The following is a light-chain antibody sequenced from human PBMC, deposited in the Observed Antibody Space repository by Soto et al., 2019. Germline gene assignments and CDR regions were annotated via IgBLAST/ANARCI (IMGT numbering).Light chain of an antibody. V-gene: IGKV1-5*03. J-gene: IGKJ1*01. Sequence: DIQMTQSPSTLSASVGDRVTITCRASQSISSWLAWYQQKPGKAPKLLIYKASSLESGVPSRFSGSGSATEFILTISSLQPDDFATYYCQQYKDDAWTFGQGTKV. CDR1: QSISSW. CDR2: KAS. CDR3: QQYKDDAWT.